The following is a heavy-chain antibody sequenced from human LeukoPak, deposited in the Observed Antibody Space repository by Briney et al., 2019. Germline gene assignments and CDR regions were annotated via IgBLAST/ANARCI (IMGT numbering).Heavy chain of an antibody. V-gene: IGHV3-7*03. D-gene: IGHD6-19*01. CDR1: GFTFSSYW. CDR2: IKQDGSET. CDR3: ARDLVPIAGAPVDY. J-gene: IGHJ4*02. Sequence: GGSLRLSCAASGFTFSSYWMSWVRQAPGKGLEWVANIKQDGSETYYVDSVKGRFTISRDNAKNSLYLQMNSLRAEDTAVYYCARDLVPIAGAPVDYGAQEPVSTVSS.